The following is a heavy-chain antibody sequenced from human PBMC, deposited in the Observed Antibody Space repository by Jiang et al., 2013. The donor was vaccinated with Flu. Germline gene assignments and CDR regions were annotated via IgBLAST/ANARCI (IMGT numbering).Heavy chain of an antibody. J-gene: IGHJ4*02. Sequence: KPTQTLTLTCTFSGFSLSTSGVGVGWIRQPPGKALEWLASIYWDDDKRYSPSLKRRLTTIKDTSKNQVVLIMTNMDPVDTATYFCALRPLERRGYYYFDQWGQGTLVT. CDR2: IYWDDDK. D-gene: IGHD1-1*01. CDR3: ALRPLERRGYYYFDQ. CDR1: GFSLSTSGVG. V-gene: IGHV2-5*02.